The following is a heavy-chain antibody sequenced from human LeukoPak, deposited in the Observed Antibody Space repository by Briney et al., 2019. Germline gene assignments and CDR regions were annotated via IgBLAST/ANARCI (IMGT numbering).Heavy chain of an antibody. V-gene: IGHV3-11*01. D-gene: IGHD2-2*01. CDR2: ISSSGSTI. J-gene: IGHJ4*02. Sequence: GGSLRLSCAASGFTFSDYYMSWIRQAPGKGLEWVSYISSSGSTIYYADSVKGRFTISRDNSKNTLYLQMNSLRAEDTAVYYCAKGGSTSWDLFDYWGQGTLVTVSS. CDR3: AKGGSTSWDLFDY. CDR1: GFTFSDYY.